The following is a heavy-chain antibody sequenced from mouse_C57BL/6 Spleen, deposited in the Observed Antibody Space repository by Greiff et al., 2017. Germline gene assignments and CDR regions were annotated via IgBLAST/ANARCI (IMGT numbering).Heavy chain of an antibody. V-gene: IGHV1-59*01. CDR3: ARRGCITTVVPYFGC. J-gene: IGHJ2*01. CDR1: GYTFTSYW. Sequence: QVQLQQPGAELVRPGTSVTLSCKASGYTFTSYWMHWVKQRPGQGLEWIGVIDPSDSYTNYNQKFKGKATMTVDTSSSTAYMQLSSLTSEDSAVYYCARRGCITTVVPYFGCWGQGITLTVSS. D-gene: IGHD1-1*01. CDR2: IDPSDSYT.